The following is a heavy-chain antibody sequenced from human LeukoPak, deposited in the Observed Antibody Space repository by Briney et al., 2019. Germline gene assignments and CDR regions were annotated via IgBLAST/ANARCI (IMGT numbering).Heavy chain of an antibody. Sequence: GGSLSLSCAASGFTFSSYWMSWVRQAPGKGLEWVANIKQDGSEKYYMDSVKGRFTISRDNAKNSLYLRMNSLRAEDTAVYYCARVSSSWLNKDFDYWGQGTLVTVSS. CDR2: IKQDGSEK. D-gene: IGHD6-13*01. CDR3: ARVSSSWLNKDFDY. V-gene: IGHV3-7*03. J-gene: IGHJ4*02. CDR1: GFTFSSYW.